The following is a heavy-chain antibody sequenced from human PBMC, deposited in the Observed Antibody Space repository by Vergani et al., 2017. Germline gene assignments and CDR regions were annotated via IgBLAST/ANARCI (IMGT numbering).Heavy chain of an antibody. Sequence: EVQLLESGGGLVQPGGSLRLSCAASGFTFSSYAMSWVRQAPGKGLEWVSAISGSGGSTYYADSVKGRFTISRDNSKNTLYLQMNSLRAEDTAVYYCARDLPLSGYSSSWYDYWGQGTLVTVSS. J-gene: IGHJ4*02. CDR2: ISGSGGST. V-gene: IGHV3-23*01. CDR1: GFTFSSYA. CDR3: ARDLPLSGYSSSWYDY. D-gene: IGHD6-13*01.